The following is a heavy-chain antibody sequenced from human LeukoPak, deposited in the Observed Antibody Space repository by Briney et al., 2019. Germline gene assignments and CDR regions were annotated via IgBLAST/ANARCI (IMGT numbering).Heavy chain of an antibody. J-gene: IGHJ4*02. CDR2: ICTSGST. CDR1: GGSISSYY. D-gene: IGHD3-22*01. Sequence: PSETLSLTCTVSGGSISSYYWSWIRQPAGKGLEWIGRICTSGSTNYNPSLKSRVTMSVDTSKNQFSLKLSSVTAADTAVYYCARGDYYDSSGSYYLDYWGQGTLVTVSS. V-gene: IGHV4-4*07. CDR3: ARGDYYDSSGSYYLDY.